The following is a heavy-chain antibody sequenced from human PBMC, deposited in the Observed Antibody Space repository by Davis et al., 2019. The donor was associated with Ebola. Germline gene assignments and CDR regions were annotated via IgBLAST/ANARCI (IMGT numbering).Heavy chain of an antibody. J-gene: IGHJ4*02. D-gene: IGHD2-21*01. Sequence: ASVKVSCKASGYTFTSYDINWVRQATGQGLEWMGWMNPNSGNTGYAQKFQGRVTMTRENSMSTASMELSSLRSEDTAVYFCARGGVAYSDLDYWGQGTLVAVSS. CDR2: MNPNSGNT. CDR1: GYTFTSYD. V-gene: IGHV1-8*01. CDR3: ARGGVAYSDLDY.